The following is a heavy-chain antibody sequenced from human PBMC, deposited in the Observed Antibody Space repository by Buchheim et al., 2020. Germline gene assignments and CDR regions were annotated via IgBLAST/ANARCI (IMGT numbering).Heavy chain of an antibody. Sequence: QVQLVESGGGVVQPGTSLRLSCAASGFTFRSFGMHWVRQAPGKGLEWVSIISNDGTSNVYGDSVQGRFIVSRDNSIDTVYLRLNDLRSDDTALYYCARGSGSSNRYLDVWGQGT. D-gene: IGHD2-15*01. CDR2: ISNDGTSN. CDR1: GFTFRSFG. V-gene: IGHV3-30*03. CDR3: ARGSGSSNRYLDV. J-gene: IGHJ6*02.